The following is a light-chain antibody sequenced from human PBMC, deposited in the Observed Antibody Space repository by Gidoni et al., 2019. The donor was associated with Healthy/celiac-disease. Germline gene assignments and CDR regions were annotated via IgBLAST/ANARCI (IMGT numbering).Light chain of an antibody. J-gene: IGLJ2*01. CDR1: SSDVGGYNY. CDR2: EVS. CDR3: SSYTSIPS. Sequence: QSALTQPASVSGSPGQSTTISGTGTSSDVGGYNYISWYQQHPGKAPKLMIYEVSNRPSGVSNRFSGSKSGNTASLTISGLQAEDEADYYCSSYTSIPSIGGGTKLTVL. V-gene: IGLV2-14*01.